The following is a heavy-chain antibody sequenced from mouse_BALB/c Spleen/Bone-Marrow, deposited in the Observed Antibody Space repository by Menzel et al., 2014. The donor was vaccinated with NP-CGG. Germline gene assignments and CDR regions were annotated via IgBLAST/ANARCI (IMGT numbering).Heavy chain of an antibody. CDR2: INPYNDST. D-gene: IGHD1-1*01. CDR1: GYTFTTYA. CDR3: ARRVGYYSPMDY. Sequence: EVKLVESGPELVKPGASVKISCKASGYTFTTYAIHWVKQKPGQGLEWIGYINPYNDSTKYNEKFKGKATLTSDKSSTTSYIELISLTSEDSAVYYCARRVGYYSPMDYWGHGTPVPFSS. J-gene: IGHJ4*01. V-gene: IGHV1-14*01.